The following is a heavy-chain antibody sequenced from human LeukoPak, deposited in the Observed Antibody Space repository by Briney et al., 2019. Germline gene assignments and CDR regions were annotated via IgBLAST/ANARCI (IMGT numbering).Heavy chain of an antibody. J-gene: IGHJ3*02. CDR2: INHSGST. V-gene: IGHV4-34*01. CDR3: ARGPPPGVLMVNAFDI. D-gene: IGHD2-8*01. Sequence: PSETLSLTCAVYGGSFSGYYWSWIRQPPGKGLEWIGEINHSGSTNYNPSLKSRVTISVDTSKNQFSLKLSSVTAADTAVYYCARGPPPGVLMVNAFDIWGQGTMVTVSS. CDR1: GGSFSGYY.